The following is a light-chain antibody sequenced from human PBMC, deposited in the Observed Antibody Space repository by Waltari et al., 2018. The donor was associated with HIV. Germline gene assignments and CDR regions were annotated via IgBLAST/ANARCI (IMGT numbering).Light chain of an antibody. CDR1: QSLLHSNGFKY. Sequence: DIVMTQSQLSLPVTPGEPASISCRTSQSLLHSNGFKYLDWYLQKPGQSPQLMIYLCSNRASGVPDRFSGSGSGTDFTRTISRVEAEDVGVYYCMQALQTPWTFGQGTKVEIK. CDR3: MQALQTPWT. J-gene: IGKJ1*01. V-gene: IGKV2-28*01. CDR2: LCS.